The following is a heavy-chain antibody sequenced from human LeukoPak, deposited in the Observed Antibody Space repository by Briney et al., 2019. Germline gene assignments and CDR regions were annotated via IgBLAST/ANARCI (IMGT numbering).Heavy chain of an antibody. CDR3: ARDREEQWLLRDYQYNGMDV. V-gene: IGHV1-18*01. D-gene: IGHD6-19*01. J-gene: IGHJ6*02. Sequence: ASVKVSCKASGYTFTSYGVTWVRQAPGQGLEWMGWISSYNGNTKYAQKFQGRVTMSIDTATTTAYRELRSLSFDDTAVYYCARDREEQWLLRDYQYNGMDVWGQGTTVTVSS. CDR2: ISSYNGNT. CDR1: GYTFTSYG.